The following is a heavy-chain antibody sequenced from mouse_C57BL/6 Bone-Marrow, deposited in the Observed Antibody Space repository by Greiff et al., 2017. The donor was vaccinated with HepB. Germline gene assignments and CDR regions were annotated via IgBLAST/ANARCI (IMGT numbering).Heavy chain of an antibody. CDR2: INPSSGYT. J-gene: IGHJ1*03. CDR3: ARCGDYYGWYFDV. D-gene: IGHD1-1*01. Sequence: VQRVESGAELAKPGASVKLSCKASGYTFTSYWMHWVKQRPGQGLEWIGYINPSSGYTKYNQKFKDKATLTADKSSSTAYMQLSSLTYEDSAVYYCARCGDYYGWYFDVWGTGTTVTVSS. CDR1: GYTFTSYW. V-gene: IGHV1-7*01.